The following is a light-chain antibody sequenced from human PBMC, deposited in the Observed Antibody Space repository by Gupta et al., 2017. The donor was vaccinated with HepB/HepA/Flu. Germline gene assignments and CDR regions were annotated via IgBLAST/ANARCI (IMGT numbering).Light chain of an antibody. CDR1: QSVSSY. Sequence: EIVLTQSPATLSSSPGERATLTCRASQSVSSYLAWYQQKPGQAPRLLIYDTSNSSTGIPARFSGSGSGTDFTLTISSLVPEDFAVYFCQQRSCWPPLTFGPGTKVDIK. V-gene: IGKV3-11*01. CDR2: DTS. CDR3: QQRSCWPPLT. J-gene: IGKJ3*01.